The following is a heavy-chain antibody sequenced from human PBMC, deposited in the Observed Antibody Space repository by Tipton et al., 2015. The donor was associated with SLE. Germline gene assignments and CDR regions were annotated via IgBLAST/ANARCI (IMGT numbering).Heavy chain of an antibody. Sequence: TLSLTCTVSGGSISPYYWSWLRQPPGKGLEWIGYIHSSGTTNYSPSLNSRVTMSVDTSKNQFSLRLTSVTAADSAVYYCAREVYGRFPIWGQGALVTVSS. J-gene: IGHJ4*02. D-gene: IGHD3-10*01. CDR2: IHSSGTT. V-gene: IGHV4-59*01. CDR3: AREVYGRFPI. CDR1: GGSISPYY.